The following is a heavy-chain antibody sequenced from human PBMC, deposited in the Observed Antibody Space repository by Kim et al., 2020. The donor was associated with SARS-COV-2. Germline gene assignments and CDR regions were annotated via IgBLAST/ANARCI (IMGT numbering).Heavy chain of an antibody. V-gene: IGHV3-15*01. D-gene: IGHD3-10*01. CDR1: GFTFSNAW. CDR2: IKSKTDGGTT. J-gene: IGHJ6*02. CDR3: TTKALDRPVGKLLLWFGESNYYGMDV. Sequence: GGSLRLSCAASGFTFSNAWMSWVRQAPGKGLEWVGRIKSKTDGGTTDYAAPVKGRFTISRDDSKNTLYLQMNSLKTEDTAVYYCTTKALDRPVGKLLLWFGESNYYGMDVWGQGTTVTVSS.